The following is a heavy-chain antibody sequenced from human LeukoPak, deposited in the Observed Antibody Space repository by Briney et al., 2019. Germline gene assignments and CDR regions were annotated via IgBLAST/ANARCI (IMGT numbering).Heavy chain of an antibody. V-gene: IGHV4-31*03. D-gene: IGHD3-16*01. J-gene: IGHJ3*02. CDR2: IYYSGST. CDR1: GGSISSDGYY. Sequence: PSETLSPTCTVSGGSISSDGYYWSWIRRHPGKGLAWIGYIYYSGSTYYNPSLKSRVTISVDRSKNQFSLKLSSVTAADTAVYYCASALRPRDAFDIWGQGTMVTVSS. CDR3: ASALRPRDAFDI.